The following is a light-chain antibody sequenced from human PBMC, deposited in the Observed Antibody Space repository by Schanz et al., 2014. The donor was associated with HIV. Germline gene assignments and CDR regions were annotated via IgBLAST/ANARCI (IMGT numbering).Light chain of an antibody. CDR2: GVS. J-gene: IGLJ2*01. V-gene: IGLV2-14*03. Sequence: QSALTQPASVSGSPGQSITISCSGTSSDIGAFDYVSWYQQYPGKAPKLIVYGVSDRPSGLSYRFSGSKSGNTASLTVSGLQAEDEAEYYCSSYSGHNNLGIFGGGTKLTVL. CDR3: SSYSGHNNLGI. CDR1: SSDIGAFDY.